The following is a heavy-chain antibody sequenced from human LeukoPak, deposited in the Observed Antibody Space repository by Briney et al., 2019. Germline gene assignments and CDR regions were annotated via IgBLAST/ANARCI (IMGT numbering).Heavy chain of an antibody. V-gene: IGHV4-39*07. CDR2: IYYSGST. D-gene: IGHD3-9*01. CDR1: GGSISSSSYY. J-gene: IGHJ5*02. CDR3: ARGVYYDILTYSLFSPGNWFDP. Sequence: SETLSLTCTVSGGSISSSSYYWGWIRQPPGKGLEWIGSIYYSGSTYYNPSLRSRVTISVDTSKNQFSLKLSSVTAADTAVYYCARGVYYDILTYSLFSPGNWFDPWGQGTLVTVSS.